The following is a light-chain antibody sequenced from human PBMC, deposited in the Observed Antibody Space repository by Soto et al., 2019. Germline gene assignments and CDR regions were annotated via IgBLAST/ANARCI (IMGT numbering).Light chain of an antibody. CDR2: EVS. V-gene: IGLV2-14*01. CDR1: ISDVGAYNY. J-gene: IGLJ1*01. Sequence: QSVLTQPTSVSGSPGQSITISCTGTISDVGAYNYVSWYQQYPGTAPKVMIYEVSSRPSGVSHRFSCSKSGNTASLTISGLQPEDEADYYCSAYAGSNNFVFGSGTKVTV. CDR3: SAYAGSNNFV.